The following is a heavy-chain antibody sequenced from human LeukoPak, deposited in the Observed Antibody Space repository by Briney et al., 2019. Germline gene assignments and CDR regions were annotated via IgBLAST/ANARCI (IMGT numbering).Heavy chain of an antibody. CDR3: ARDVRYSSSWQNSVV. D-gene: IGHD6-13*01. Sequence: GGSLRLSCAASGFTFSSYGMHWVRQAPGKGLEWVAVISYDGSNKYYADSVKGRFTISRDNSKNTLYLQMNSLRAEDTAVYYCARDVRYSSSWQNSVVWGQGTTVTVSS. V-gene: IGHV3-30*03. J-gene: IGHJ6*02. CDR1: GFTFSSYG. CDR2: ISYDGSNK.